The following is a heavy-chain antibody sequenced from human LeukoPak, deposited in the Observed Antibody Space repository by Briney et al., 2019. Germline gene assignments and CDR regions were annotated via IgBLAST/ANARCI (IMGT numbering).Heavy chain of an antibody. Sequence: SVKVSCKASGGTFSSYAISWVRQAPGQGLEWMGGIIPIFGTANYAQKFQGRVTITTDESTSTVYMELSSLRSEDTAVYYCATLIAARATEADYWGQGTLVTVSS. D-gene: IGHD6-6*01. CDR1: GGTFSSYA. V-gene: IGHV1-69*05. CDR3: ATLIAARATEADY. CDR2: IIPIFGTA. J-gene: IGHJ4*02.